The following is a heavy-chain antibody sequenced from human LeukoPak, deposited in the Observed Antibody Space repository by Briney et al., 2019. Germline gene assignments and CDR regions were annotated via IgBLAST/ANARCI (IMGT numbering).Heavy chain of an antibody. Sequence: ASVKVSCKASGYTFTSYAMHWVRQAPGQRREWMGWINAGNGNTKYSQKFQGRVTITRDTSASTAYMELSSLRSEDTAVYYCARDGRPRGYYYGMDVWGQGTTVTVSS. J-gene: IGHJ6*02. CDR2: INAGNGNT. V-gene: IGHV1-3*01. CDR3: ARDGRPRGYYYGMDV. D-gene: IGHD1-26*01. CDR1: GYTFTSYA.